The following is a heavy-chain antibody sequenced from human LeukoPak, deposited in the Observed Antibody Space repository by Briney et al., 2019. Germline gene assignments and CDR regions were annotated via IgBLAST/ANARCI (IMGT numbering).Heavy chain of an antibody. CDR2: IYSGGST. CDR3: ARDLAGIAAAGTNRSLYYYYYYMDV. CDR1: GFTVSSNY. Sequence: GGSLRLSCAASGFTVSSNYMSWVRQAPGKGLEWVSVIYSGGSTYYADSVKGRFTISRDNSKNTLYLQMNSLRAEDTAVYYCARDLAGIAAAGTNRSLYYYYYYMDVWGKGTTVTVSS. D-gene: IGHD6-25*01. V-gene: IGHV3-53*01. J-gene: IGHJ6*03.